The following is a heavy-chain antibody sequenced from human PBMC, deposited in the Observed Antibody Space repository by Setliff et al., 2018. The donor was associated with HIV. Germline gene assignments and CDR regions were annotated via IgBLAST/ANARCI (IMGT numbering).Heavy chain of an antibody. CDR1: GFTFNSYW. Sequence: GGSLRLSCAASGFTFNSYWMNWVRQAPGKGLEWVANIKQDGSEKYYVDSVKGRFTISRDNAKNSLYLQMNNLRAEDTAIYYCAGSRGYNNGWFERGGFDYWGQGTLVTVSS. CDR2: IKQDGSEK. D-gene: IGHD6-19*01. V-gene: IGHV3-7*01. J-gene: IGHJ4*02. CDR3: AGSRGYNNGWFERGGFDY.